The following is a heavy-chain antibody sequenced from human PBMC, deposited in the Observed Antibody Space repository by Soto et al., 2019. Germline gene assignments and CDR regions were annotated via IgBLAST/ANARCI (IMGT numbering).Heavy chain of an antibody. CDR2: ISYDGSDK. CDR1: GFTFSNYG. D-gene: IGHD2-2*01. V-gene: IGHV3-30*18. J-gene: IGHJ4*02. CDR3: AKKGSQLHFDY. Sequence: GGSLRLSCVASGFTFSNYGMYWVRQAPGKGLEWVAVISYDGSDKYYIDSVKGRFTISRDNSKNTLYVQMNSLRPEDTAVYFCAKKGSQLHFDYWGPGTLVTLSS.